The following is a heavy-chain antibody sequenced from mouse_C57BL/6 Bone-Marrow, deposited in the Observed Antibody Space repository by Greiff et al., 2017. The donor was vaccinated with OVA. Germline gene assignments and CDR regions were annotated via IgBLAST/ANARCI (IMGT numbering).Heavy chain of an antibody. Sequence: QVQLQQPGAELVRPGTSVKLSCKASGYTFTSYWIHWVKQRPGQGLEWIGVIDPSDSYTNYNQKFKGKATLTVDTSSSTAYMQLSSLTSEDSAVYYCARGYYGSSRSWFAYWGQGTLVTVSA. CDR1: GYTFTSYW. V-gene: IGHV1-59*01. D-gene: IGHD1-1*01. J-gene: IGHJ3*01. CDR3: ARGYYGSSRSWFAY. CDR2: IDPSDSYT.